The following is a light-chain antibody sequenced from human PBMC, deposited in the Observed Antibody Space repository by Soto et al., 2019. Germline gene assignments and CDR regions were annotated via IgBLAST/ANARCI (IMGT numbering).Light chain of an antibody. J-gene: IGLJ2*01. CDR2: GNS. CDR1: SSNIGAGYD. V-gene: IGLV1-40*01. CDR3: QSYDSSLSGVV. Sequence: QSVLTQPPSVSGAPGQRVTISCTGSSSNIGAGYDVHWYQQLPGTAPKLLIYGNSNRPSGVPDRVSGSKSGTSASLAITGLQAEDEADYYCQSYDSSLSGVVFGGGTQLTVL.